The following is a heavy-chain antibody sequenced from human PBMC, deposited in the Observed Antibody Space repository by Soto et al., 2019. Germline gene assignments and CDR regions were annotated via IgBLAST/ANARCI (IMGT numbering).Heavy chain of an antibody. CDR1: GYTFTSFD. Sequence: QVQLVQSGAEVKKPGASVKVACRASGYTFTSFDINWVRQATGQGLEWMGRMNPSSGNTDYAQKFQGRVTMTRDTPISTAYMELSSQRSEDTAVYYCARTRSGSYLWGQGTLVTVSS. J-gene: IGHJ5*02. CDR3: ARTRSGSYL. D-gene: IGHD3-10*01. V-gene: IGHV1-8*01. CDR2: MNPSSGNT.